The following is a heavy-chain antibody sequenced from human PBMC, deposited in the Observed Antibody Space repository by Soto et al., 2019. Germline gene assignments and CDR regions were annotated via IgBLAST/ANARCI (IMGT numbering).Heavy chain of an antibody. V-gene: IGHV3-23*01. Sequence: GGSLRLSCAASRFTFRNYGMSWVRQGPGKGLEWVSGISPTGEQRFYVDSVKGRFFISRDNSQNTLSLEMSNLRADDTAVYYCAKRYGSGSYRDFNSYYGMDIWGQGTSVTVS. CDR1: RFTFRNYG. CDR3: AKRYGSGSYRDFNSYYGMDI. J-gene: IGHJ6*02. D-gene: IGHD3-10*01. CDR2: ISPTGEQR.